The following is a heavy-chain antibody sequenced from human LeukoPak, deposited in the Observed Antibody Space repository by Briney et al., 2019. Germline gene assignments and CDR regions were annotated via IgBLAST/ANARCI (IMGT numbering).Heavy chain of an antibody. Sequence: PSETLSLTCTVSGYSISRGYSWGWIRQPPGKGLEWIGNIYHSGSTNYSPSLKSRVTISVDTSKNQFSLKLSSVTAADTAVYYCARGGGSSWYWRWFDPWGQGTLVTVSS. J-gene: IGHJ5*02. CDR3: ARGGGSSWYWRWFDP. CDR2: IYHSGST. V-gene: IGHV4-38-2*02. CDR1: GYSISRGYS. D-gene: IGHD6-13*01.